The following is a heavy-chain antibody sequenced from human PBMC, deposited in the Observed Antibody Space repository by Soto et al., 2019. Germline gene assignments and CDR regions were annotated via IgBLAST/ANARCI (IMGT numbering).Heavy chain of an antibody. J-gene: IGHJ4*02. CDR2: ISAYNGNT. CDR1: GYTFTSYG. D-gene: IGHD3-10*01. Sequence: QVQLVQSGAEVKKPGASVKVSCKASGYTFTSYGISWVRQASGQGLEWMGWISAYNGNTNYAQKLQGRVTMTTDTSTSTAYMELRSLRSDDTAVYYCARDRHYYGSGSKKDYWGQGNLVTVSS. CDR3: ARDRHYYGSGSKKDY. V-gene: IGHV1-18*01.